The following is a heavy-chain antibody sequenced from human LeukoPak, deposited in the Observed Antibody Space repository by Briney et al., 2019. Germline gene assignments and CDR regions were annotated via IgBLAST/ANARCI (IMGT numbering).Heavy chain of an antibody. V-gene: IGHV3-23*01. Sequence: GGSLRLSCAASGFTLSSYAMSWIRQAPGKGLEWVSSISASGGGTYYADSVKGRFTISRDTSKNTLYLQMNSLRAEDTAVYYCAPLAATTDYWGQGTLVTVSS. D-gene: IGHD5-12*01. CDR1: GFTLSSYA. J-gene: IGHJ4*02. CDR2: ISASGGGT. CDR3: APLAATTDY.